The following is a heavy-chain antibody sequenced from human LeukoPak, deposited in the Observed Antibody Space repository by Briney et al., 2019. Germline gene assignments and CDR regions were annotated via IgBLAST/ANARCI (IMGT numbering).Heavy chain of an antibody. CDR1: GYSFTSYW. D-gene: IGHD3-3*01. Sequence: GESLKISCQGSGYSFTSYWIGWVRQMPGKGLEWMGIIYPGDSDTRYSPSFQGQVTISADKSISTAYLQWSSLKASDTAMYYCARGRSRYYDFWSGYYPFDYWGQGTLVTVSS. CDR2: IYPGDSDT. V-gene: IGHV5-51*01. J-gene: IGHJ4*02. CDR3: ARGRSRYYDFWSGYYPFDY.